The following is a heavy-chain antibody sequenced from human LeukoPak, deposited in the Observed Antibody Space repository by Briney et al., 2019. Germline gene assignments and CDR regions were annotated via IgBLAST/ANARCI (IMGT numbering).Heavy chain of an antibody. CDR1: GFTFSYYE. V-gene: IGHV3-48*01. CDR2: ISSESTTI. CDR3: ARDHVVPAASISYYYGMDV. Sequence: PGGSLRLSCAASGFTFSYYEMNWVRQAPGKGLEWVSYISSESTTIGYADSVQGRFTISRDNSKNTLYLQMNSLRAEDTAVYYCARDHVVPAASISYYYGMDVWGQGTTVTVSS. D-gene: IGHD2-2*01. J-gene: IGHJ6*02.